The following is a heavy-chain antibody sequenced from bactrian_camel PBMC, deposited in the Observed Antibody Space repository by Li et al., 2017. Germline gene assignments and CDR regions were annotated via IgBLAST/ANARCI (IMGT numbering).Heavy chain of an antibody. J-gene: IGHJ6*01. CDR1: GFTFSSYN. CDR3: ARGPYATIDA. V-gene: IGHV3S40*01. CDR2: ITGNGLRT. Sequence: VQLVESGGGMAQPGGSLRLSCATSGFTFSSYNMRWVRQTPGNGFEWLASITGNGLRTYYADSMKGRFTISRNNALNTLYLSLRSLETEDSALHFCARGPYATIDAWGQGTQVTVS.